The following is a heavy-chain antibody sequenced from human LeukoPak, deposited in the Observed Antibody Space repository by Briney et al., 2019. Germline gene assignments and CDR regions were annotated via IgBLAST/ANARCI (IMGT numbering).Heavy chain of an antibody. Sequence: SETLSLTCAVSGGSFSGYYWSWIRQPPGKGLEWVGEINHSGSTNYNPSPKSRVTISVDTSKNQFSLKLSSVTAADTAVYYCASLQETRAFDIWGQGKMVTVSS. CDR3: ASLQETRAFDI. CDR2: INHSGST. J-gene: IGHJ3*02. V-gene: IGHV4-34*01. CDR1: GGSFSGYY.